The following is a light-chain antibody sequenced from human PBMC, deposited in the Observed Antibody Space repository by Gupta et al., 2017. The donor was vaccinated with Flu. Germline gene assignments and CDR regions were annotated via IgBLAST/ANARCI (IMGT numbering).Light chain of an antibody. Sequence: DIVLTQSPGTLSLSPGERATLSCRASQSVANNFLAWYQQNPGQPPTLLIYGASSRATGLPDRFSGGGSGTDFTLTISRLEPEDFGMYYCLQYGSSPITFGQGTKVEIK. CDR2: GAS. CDR1: QSVANNF. CDR3: LQYGSSPIT. J-gene: IGKJ1*01. V-gene: IGKV3-20*01.